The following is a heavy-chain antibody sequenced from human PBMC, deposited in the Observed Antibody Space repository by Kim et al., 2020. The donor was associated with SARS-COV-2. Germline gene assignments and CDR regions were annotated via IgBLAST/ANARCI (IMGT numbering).Heavy chain of an antibody. V-gene: IGHV1-2*06. Sequence: ASVKVSCKASGYTFTDYHIHWVRQAPGQGLEWMGRLSANSGGTNYAQRFQGRVTMTRDTSISTVYLEMTRLRSDDTAVYYSTRSSLLDFDFWAQGTLVT. CDR3: TRSSLLDFDF. CDR2: LSANSGGT. D-gene: IGHD2-15*01. J-gene: IGHJ4*02. CDR1: GYTFTDYH.